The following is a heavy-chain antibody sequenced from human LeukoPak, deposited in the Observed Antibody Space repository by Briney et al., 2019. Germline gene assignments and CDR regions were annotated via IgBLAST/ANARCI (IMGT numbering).Heavy chain of an antibody. V-gene: IGHV3-23*01. Sequence: PGGSLRLSCVASGFTFSSYVMRGVRQPPGKGMECVSSLGGINGYTYSAYSVKGRFSISRDNSKNTLYLQMNSLRAEDTALYYCAKVPSGCYACDFDYWGRGTLVTVSS. CDR1: GFTFSSYV. J-gene: IGHJ4*02. CDR2: LGGINGYT. D-gene: IGHD2-2*01. CDR3: AKVPSGCYACDFDY.